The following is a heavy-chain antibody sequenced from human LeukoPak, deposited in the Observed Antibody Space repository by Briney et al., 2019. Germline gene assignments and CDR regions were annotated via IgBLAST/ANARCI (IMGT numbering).Heavy chain of an antibody. CDR3: AREHPRPSSGAFDI. CDR2: ISSSSSYI. V-gene: IGHV3-21*04. J-gene: IGHJ3*02. CDR1: GFTFSSYS. Sequence: GGSLRLSCAASGFTFSSYSMNWVPQTPGKGLEWVSSISSSSSYIYYADSVKGRFTISRDKSKNTLYLQMNSLRAEDTAVYYCAREHPRPSSGAFDIWGQGTMVTVSS. D-gene: IGHD1-14*01.